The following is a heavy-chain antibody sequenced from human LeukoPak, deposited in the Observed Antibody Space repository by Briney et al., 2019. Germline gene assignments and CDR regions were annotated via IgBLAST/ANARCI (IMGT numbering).Heavy chain of an antibody. D-gene: IGHD2-15*01. CDR2: ITPNSGGT. J-gene: IGHJ4*02. CDR1: GYTFTAYN. Sequence: ASVKVSCKASGYTFTAYNIHWVRQAPGQGLEWMGWITPNSGGTNYAQKFQGRVTMTRDTSISTAYMGLSRLRSDDTAVYSCARGRGGGYFDFWGQETLVTVSS. V-gene: IGHV1-2*02. CDR3: ARGRGGGYFDF.